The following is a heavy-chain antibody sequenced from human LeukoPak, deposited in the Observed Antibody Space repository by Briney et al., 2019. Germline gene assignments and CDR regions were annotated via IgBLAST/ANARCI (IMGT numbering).Heavy chain of an antibody. CDR1: GGSMSSSSYY. D-gene: IGHD3-22*01. J-gene: IGHJ2*01. Sequence: PSETLSLTCTVSGGSMSSSSYYWGWIRQPPGKGLEWIGSIYYSGSTYYNPSLKSRVTISVDTSKNQFSLKLSSVTAADTAVYYCARRFDYYDSSGYYYSLPTSWYFDLWGRGTLVTVSS. V-gene: IGHV4-39*01. CDR2: IYYSGST. CDR3: ARRFDYYDSSGYYYSLPTSWYFDL.